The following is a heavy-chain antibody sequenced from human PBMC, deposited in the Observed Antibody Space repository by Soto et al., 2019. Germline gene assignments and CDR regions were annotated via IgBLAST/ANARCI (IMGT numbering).Heavy chain of an antibody. V-gene: IGHV1-18*01. CDR1: GYTFTSYG. Sequence: ASVKVSCKASGYTFTSYGISWVRQAPGQGLEWMGWISAYNGNTNYAQKLQGRVTMTTDTSTSTAYMELRSLRSDDTAVYYCARGSAIFGVVTFFDEWGQGTLVTVSS. D-gene: IGHD3-3*01. J-gene: IGHJ4*02. CDR3: ARGSAIFGVVTFFDE. CDR2: ISAYNGNT.